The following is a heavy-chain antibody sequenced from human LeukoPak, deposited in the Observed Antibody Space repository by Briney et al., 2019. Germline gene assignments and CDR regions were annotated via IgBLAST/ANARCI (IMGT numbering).Heavy chain of an antibody. V-gene: IGHV4-4*07. J-gene: IGHJ4*02. Sequence: SETLSLTCTGSGGSISKYFWSWIRQSAGKGLEGIGRMYSSGSSNYNPSLKSRVTMSVDTSKNQFSLKLSSVTAADTAVYYRASERITMVRGTGYFDYWGQGTLVTVSS. D-gene: IGHD3-10*01. CDR1: GGSISKYF. CDR3: ASERITMVRGTGYFDY. CDR2: MYSSGSS.